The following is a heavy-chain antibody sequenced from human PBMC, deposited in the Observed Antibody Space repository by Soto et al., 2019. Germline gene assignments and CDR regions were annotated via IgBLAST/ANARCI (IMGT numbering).Heavy chain of an antibody. D-gene: IGHD3-9*01. J-gene: IGHJ4*02. CDR3: ARHGDILTGPDY. CDR2: IYYSGST. CDR1: GGSISSSSYY. V-gene: IGHV4-39*01. Sequence: SETLSLTCTVSGGSISSSSYYWGWIRQPPGKGLEWIGSIYYSGSTYYNPSLKSRVTISVDTSKNQFSLKLSSVTAADTAVYYCARHGDILTGPDYWGQGTLVTSPQ.